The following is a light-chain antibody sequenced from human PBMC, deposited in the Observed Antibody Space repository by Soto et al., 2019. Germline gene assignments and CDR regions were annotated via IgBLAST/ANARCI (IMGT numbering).Light chain of an antibody. J-gene: IGKJ4*01. V-gene: IGKV3-20*01. CDR1: QSVNSLY. CDR2: GAS. CDR3: PWERGPQT. Sequence: EIALTQSPGTLSLSPGERATLSCRASQSVNSLYLAWYQQKPGQAPRLLIYGASSRATGIPDRFSGSGSGTEFTLTIRRLEAEDFGRYYCPWERGPQTFGRGTKVEIK.